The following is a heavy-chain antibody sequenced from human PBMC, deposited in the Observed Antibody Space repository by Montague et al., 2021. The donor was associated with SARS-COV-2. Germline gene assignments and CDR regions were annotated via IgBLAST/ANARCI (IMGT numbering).Heavy chain of an antibody. CDR3: AKDRLDDSGYDIDY. V-gene: IGHV3-23*03. J-gene: IGHJ4*02. CDR2: LHTSDYT. D-gene: IGHD5-12*01. Sequence: SLRLSCAASGFTLRNYAVNWFRQAPGKGLEWVSILHTSDYTEYADSVKGRFTISRDTSKNTLYLQMNSLRVEDTAVYYCAKDRLDDSGYDIDYWGQGTLVTVSS. CDR1: GFTLRNYA.